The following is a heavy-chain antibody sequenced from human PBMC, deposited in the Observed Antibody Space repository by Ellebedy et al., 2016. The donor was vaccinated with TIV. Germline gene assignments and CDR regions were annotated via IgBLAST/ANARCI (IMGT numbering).Heavy chain of an antibody. Sequence: GESLKISCKGSGYNFATYWIAWVRQMPGKGLEPMGRIDPADSYTNYSPSFQGHVTMSVDTSISTAFLQWTSLKASDTAFYYCARFSGSFGGYDYWGQGTLVSVSS. D-gene: IGHD1-26*01. J-gene: IGHJ4*02. CDR2: IDPADSYT. CDR1: GYNFATYW. V-gene: IGHV5-10-1*01. CDR3: ARFSGSFGGYDY.